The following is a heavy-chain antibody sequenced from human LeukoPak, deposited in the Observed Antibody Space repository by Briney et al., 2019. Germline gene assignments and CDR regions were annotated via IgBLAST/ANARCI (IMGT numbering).Heavy chain of an antibody. CDR2: INHSGST. V-gene: IGHV4-38-2*02. Sequence: SETLSLTCIVSDYSISSDDYYWGWIRQPPGKGLEWIGEINHSGSTNYNPSLKSRVTISVDTSKNQFSLKLSSVTAADTAVYYCASYGSGELLVGTNWFDPWGQGTLVTVSS. D-gene: IGHD3-10*01. CDR3: ASYGSGELLVGTNWFDP. J-gene: IGHJ5*02. CDR1: DYSISSDDYY.